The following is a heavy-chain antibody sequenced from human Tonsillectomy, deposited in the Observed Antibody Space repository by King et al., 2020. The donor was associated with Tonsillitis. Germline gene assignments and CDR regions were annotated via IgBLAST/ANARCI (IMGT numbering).Heavy chain of an antibody. CDR1: GYTFTRYA. V-gene: IGHV7-4-1*02. CDR2: INTNTGNP. J-gene: IGHJ5*02. Sequence: VQLVESGSELKKPGASVKVSCKASGYTFTRYAMNWVRQAPGQGLEWMGWINTNTGNPTYAQGFTGRFVFSLDTSVSTAYLQISSLKAEDTAVYYCATAYYYGSGSFYEVDWVDPWGQGTLVTVSS. CDR3: ATAYYYGSGSFYEVDWVDP. D-gene: IGHD3-10*01.